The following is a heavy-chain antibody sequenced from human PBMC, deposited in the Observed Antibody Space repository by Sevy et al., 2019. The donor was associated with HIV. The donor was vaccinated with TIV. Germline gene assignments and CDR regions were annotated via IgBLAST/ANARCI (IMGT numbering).Heavy chain of an antibody. CDR2: ISSSGGST. J-gene: IGHJ5*02. V-gene: IGHV3-23*01. CDR3: AKEDFRGFDA. D-gene: IGHD6-25*01. CDR1: VFTFISHP. Sequence: GGSLRLSCASSVFTFISHPKTWVRQAPGKGLEWVASISSSGGSTYYADSVKGRFTISRDNSKKMVDLQMNSLGVADTAVYFCAKEDFRGFDAWGQGTLVTVSS.